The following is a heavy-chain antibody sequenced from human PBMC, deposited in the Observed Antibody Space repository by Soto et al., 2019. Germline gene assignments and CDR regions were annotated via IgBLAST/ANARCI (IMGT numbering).Heavy chain of an antibody. J-gene: IGHJ4*02. V-gene: IGHV3-21*01. D-gene: IGHD5-18*01. Sequence: EVQLVESGGGLVKPGGSLRLSCAASGFTFSSYSMNWVRQAPGKGLEWVSSISSSSSYIYYADSVKGRFTISRDNAKNSLYLQMNSLRAEDTAVYYCARDGYSYGDFDYWGQGTLVTVSS. CDR2: ISSSSSYI. CDR3: ARDGYSYGDFDY. CDR1: GFTFSSYS.